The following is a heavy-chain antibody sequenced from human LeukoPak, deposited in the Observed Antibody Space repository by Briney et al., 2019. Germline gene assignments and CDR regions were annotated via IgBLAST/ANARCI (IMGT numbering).Heavy chain of an antibody. CDR2: IKQDGSEK. CDR3: ARDSWGPSFYNIVVVVAARVHYYYYGMDV. CDR1: GFTFRTYW. V-gene: IGHV3-7*01. Sequence: PGGSLRLSCAASGFTFRTYWMSWVRQAPGKGLEWVANIKQDGSEKYYVDSVKGRFTISRDNAKNSLYLQMNSLRAEDTAVYYCARDSWGPSFYNIVVVVAARVHYYYYGMDVWGQGTTVTVSS. D-gene: IGHD2-15*01. J-gene: IGHJ6*02.